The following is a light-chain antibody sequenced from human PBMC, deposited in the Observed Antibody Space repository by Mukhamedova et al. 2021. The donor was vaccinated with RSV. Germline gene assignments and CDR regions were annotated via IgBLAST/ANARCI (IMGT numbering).Light chain of an antibody. CDR2: EVS. CDR1: SSDVGGYKY. V-gene: IGLV2-14*01. Sequence: TGTSSDVGGYKYVSWYQQHSGKAPKLMIYEVSNRPSGASNRFSGSKSGNTASLTISGLQAEDEAEYYCSSYTSSSIPYVFGTGTKV. J-gene: IGLJ1*01. CDR3: SSYTSSSIPYV.